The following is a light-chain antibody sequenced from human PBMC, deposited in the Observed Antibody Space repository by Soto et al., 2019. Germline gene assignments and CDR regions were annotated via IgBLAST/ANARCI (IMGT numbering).Light chain of an antibody. Sequence: EIVLTQSPGTLSLSPGERATLSCRASQSVSSSYLAWYQQKPGQAPRLLIHGASSRATGIPDRFSGSGSGTDFTLTISRLEPEDFAVYYCQQYGSSRTFDQGTKVEIK. V-gene: IGKV3-20*01. J-gene: IGKJ1*01. CDR1: QSVSSSY. CDR3: QQYGSSRT. CDR2: GAS.